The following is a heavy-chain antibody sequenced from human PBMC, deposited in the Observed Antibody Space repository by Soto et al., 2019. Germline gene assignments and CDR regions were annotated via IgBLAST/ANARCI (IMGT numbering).Heavy chain of an antibody. Sequence: QITLKESGPTLVKPTQTLTLTCTFSGFSLSTSGVGVGWIRQPPGKALEWLALIYWNDDKRYSPSLKSRLTITKDTSKNQVVLTTTTMDPVDTATYYCAHSRPIRNFDYWGQGTLVTVSS. J-gene: IGHJ4*02. CDR2: IYWNDDK. V-gene: IGHV2-5*01. CDR3: AHSRPIRNFDY. CDR1: GFSLSTSGVG.